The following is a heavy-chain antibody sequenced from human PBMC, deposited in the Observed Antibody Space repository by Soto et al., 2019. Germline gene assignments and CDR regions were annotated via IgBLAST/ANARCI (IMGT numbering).Heavy chain of an antibody. Sequence: QVQLVQSGAEVKKPGSSVKVSCKASGGTFSSYAISWVRQAPGQGLEWMGGIITIFGTANYAQKIQGRVTITADESTSTAYMELSSLRSEDTAVYYCASEYYYDSSRFTSYFDYWGQGTLVTVSS. CDR1: GGTFSSYA. D-gene: IGHD3-22*01. CDR2: IITIFGTA. V-gene: IGHV1-69*01. CDR3: ASEYYYDSSRFTSYFDY. J-gene: IGHJ4*02.